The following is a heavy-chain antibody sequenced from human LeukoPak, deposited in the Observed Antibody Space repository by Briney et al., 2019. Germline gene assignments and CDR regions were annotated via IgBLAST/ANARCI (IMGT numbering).Heavy chain of an antibody. CDR3: ARMFRRLVVPAAKEPSDSEFDY. Sequence: ASVKVSCKASGYTFTSYGISWVRQAPGQGLEWMGWISAYNGNTNYAQKLQGRVTMTTDTSTSTAYMELRSLRSDDTAVYYCARMFRRLVVPAAKEPSDSEFDYWGQGTLVTVSS. CDR1: GYTFTSYG. J-gene: IGHJ4*02. D-gene: IGHD2-2*01. V-gene: IGHV1-18*01. CDR2: ISAYNGNT.